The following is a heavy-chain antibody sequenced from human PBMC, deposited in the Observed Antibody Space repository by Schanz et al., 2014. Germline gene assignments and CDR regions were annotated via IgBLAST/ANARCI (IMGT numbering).Heavy chain of an antibody. V-gene: IGHV1-24*01. J-gene: IGHJ6*02. CDR1: FSTLTDLS. Sequence: QDQPVPSGSSVKPPFPSLQVSFPFSFSTLTDLSMHWVRQAPGKGLEWMGGFDPEDVETIYAQKFQGRVTMTEDTSTDTACMELSSLRSEDTAVYYCATDHIAAAGSQYFYYYGMGVWGQGTTVTVSS. CDR2: FDPEDVET. CDR3: ATDHIAAAGSQYFYYYGMGV. D-gene: IGHD6-13*01.